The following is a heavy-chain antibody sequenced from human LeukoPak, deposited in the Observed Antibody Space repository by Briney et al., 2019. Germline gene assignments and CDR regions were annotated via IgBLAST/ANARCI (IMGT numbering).Heavy chain of an antibody. CDR3: ARDLLHGAGTYYYYGMDV. CDR2: INPNSGGT. J-gene: IGHJ6*02. CDR1: GYTFTGYY. V-gene: IGHV1-2*02. Sequence: ASVKVSCKASGYTFTGYYMHWVRQAPGQGLEWMGWINPNSGGTNYAQKFQGRVTMTRDTSISTAYMELSRLRSDDTAVYYCARDLLHGAGTYYYYGMDVWGQGTTVTVSS. D-gene: IGHD6-19*01.